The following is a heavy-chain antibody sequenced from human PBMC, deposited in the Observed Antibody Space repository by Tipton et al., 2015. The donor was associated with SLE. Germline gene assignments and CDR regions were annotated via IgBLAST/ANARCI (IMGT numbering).Heavy chain of an antibody. J-gene: IGHJ4*02. CDR1: GGSFSGYY. CDR2: INHSGST. D-gene: IGHD2-15*01. CDR3: IQDRSWGDFGY. Sequence: TLSLTCAVYGGSFSGYYWSWIRQPPGKGLEWIGEINHSGSTNYNPSLKSRVTISVDTSKNQFSLKLSSVTAADTAVYYCIQDRSWGDFGYWGQGTLVTVSS. V-gene: IGHV4-34*01.